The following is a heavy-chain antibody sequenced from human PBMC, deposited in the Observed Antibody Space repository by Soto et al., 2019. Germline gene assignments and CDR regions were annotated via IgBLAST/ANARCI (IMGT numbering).Heavy chain of an antibody. CDR2: ISGYNSIT. CDR1: GYTFSSYG. D-gene: IGHD6-13*01. Sequence: QVQLVQSGAEVKKPGASVKVSCEASGYTFSSYGISWVRQAPGQGFEWMGWISGYNSITRYAQKFQGRVTMTTDTSTKPAYTELRSLRGEGRGVYFCARAFSSSDYWGQGTLVTVSS. J-gene: IGHJ4*02. CDR3: ARAFSSSDY. V-gene: IGHV1-18*01.